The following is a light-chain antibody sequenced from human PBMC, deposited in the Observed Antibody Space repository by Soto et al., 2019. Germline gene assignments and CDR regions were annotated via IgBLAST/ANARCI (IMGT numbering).Light chain of an antibody. Sequence: QSALTQPASVSGSPGQSITISCTGTGSDVGGYDYVSWYQQHPGKAPKLMIYDVTNRPSGVSNRFSGSKSGNTASLTISGLQAEDEADYYCQSYDNSLSGSVFGGGTKVTVL. CDR1: GSDVGGYDY. CDR2: DVT. V-gene: IGLV2-14*03. CDR3: QSYDNSLSGSV. J-gene: IGLJ3*02.